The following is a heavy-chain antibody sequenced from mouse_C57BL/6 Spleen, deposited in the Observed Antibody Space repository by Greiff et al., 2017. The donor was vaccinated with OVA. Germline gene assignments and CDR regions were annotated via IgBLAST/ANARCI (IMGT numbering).Heavy chain of an antibody. D-gene: IGHD1-1*01. CDR3: ARDLSNYAMDY. J-gene: IGHJ4*01. Sequence: EVKLMESGGGLVKPGGSLKLSCAASGFTFSSYAMSWVRQTPEKRLEWVATISDGGSYTYYPDNVKGRFTIFRDNAKNNLYLQMSHLKSEDTAMYYCARDLSNYAMDYWGQGTSVTVSS. V-gene: IGHV5-4*01. CDR1: GFTFSSYA. CDR2: ISDGGSYT.